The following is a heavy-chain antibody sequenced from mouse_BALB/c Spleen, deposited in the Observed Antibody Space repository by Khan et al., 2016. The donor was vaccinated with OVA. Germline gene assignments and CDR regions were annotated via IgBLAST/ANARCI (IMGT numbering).Heavy chain of an antibody. D-gene: IGHD1-1*01. J-gene: IGHJ2*01. Sequence: VPLKESGAELAKPGASVKMSCKASGYTFINYWILWVKQRPGQGLAWIGYLNPSTGYTAYNQNFKDKATLTADKSSSTAYMQLSSLTSEDSAVYYCARRGLRWDFDYWGQGTTLTVSS. CDR2: LNPSTGYT. V-gene: IGHV1-7*01. CDR1: GYTFINYW. CDR3: ARRGLRWDFDY.